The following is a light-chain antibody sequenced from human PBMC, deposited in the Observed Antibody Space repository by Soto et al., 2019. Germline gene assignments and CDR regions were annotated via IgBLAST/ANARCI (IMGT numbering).Light chain of an antibody. J-gene: IGKJ1*01. CDR3: QQYGSSGT. CDR2: GAS. V-gene: IGKV3-20*01. Sequence: ESLLPQSPGTLSMSPGERAPLSFRASQTVSTNYLAWYQQKPGQAPRLLIYGASKRATGIPDRFSGSGSGTNFTLTISRLEPEDFAVYYCQQYGSSGTFGQGTKVDIK. CDR1: QTVSTNY.